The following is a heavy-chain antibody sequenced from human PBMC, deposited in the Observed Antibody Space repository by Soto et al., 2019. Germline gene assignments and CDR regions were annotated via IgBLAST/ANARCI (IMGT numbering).Heavy chain of an antibody. CDR3: ARDYYSSINAFDI. V-gene: IGHV3-33*01. J-gene: IGHJ3*02. CDR1: GFTFSSYG. CDR2: IWYDGSNK. Sequence: QVQLVESGGGVVQPGRSLRLSCAASGFTFSSYGMHWVRQAPGKGLEWVAVIWYDGSNKYYADSVKGRFTISRDNSKNTLYLQMNSLRAEDTAVYYCARDYYSSINAFDIWGQGTMVTVSS. D-gene: IGHD3-10*01.